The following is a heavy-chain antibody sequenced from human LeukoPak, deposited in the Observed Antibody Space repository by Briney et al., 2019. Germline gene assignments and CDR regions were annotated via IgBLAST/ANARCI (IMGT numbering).Heavy chain of an antibody. CDR1: GGSMRSYF. D-gene: IGHD6-13*01. Sequence: SETLSLTCTVSGGSMRSYFWSWIRQPAGKGLEWIGRIYSSGNTNYNPSLKSRVIMSVDTSKNQFSLKLTSVTAADTAFYYCAREGPYSGRWYYFDYWGQGILVTVSS. CDR3: AREGPYSGRWYYFDY. J-gene: IGHJ4*02. CDR2: IYSSGNT. V-gene: IGHV4-4*07.